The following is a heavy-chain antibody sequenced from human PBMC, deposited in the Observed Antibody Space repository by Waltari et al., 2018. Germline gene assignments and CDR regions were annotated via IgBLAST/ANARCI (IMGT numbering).Heavy chain of an antibody. CDR1: GYTFTSYY. J-gene: IGHJ4*02. V-gene: IGHV1-46*01. Sequence: QVQLVQSGAEVKKPGASVKVSCKASGYTFTSYYMQGVRQAPGQGLEWMGIINPGVGSTSYAQKCQGRVTMTRDTSTSTVYMELSSLRSEDTAVYYCARRGSSSWYIDYWGQGTLVTVSS. CDR2: INPGVGST. CDR3: ARRGSSSWYIDY. D-gene: IGHD6-13*01.